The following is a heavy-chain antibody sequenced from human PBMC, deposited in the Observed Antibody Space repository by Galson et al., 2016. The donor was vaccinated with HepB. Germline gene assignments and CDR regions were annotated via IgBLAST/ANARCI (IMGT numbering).Heavy chain of an antibody. V-gene: IGHV3-30*18. D-gene: IGHD3-9*01. Sequence: SLRLSCAASGFTFSSYAMHWVCQAPGKGLEWVAVISYDGSHKYYAASVKGRFTISRDNSKNTLSLQMNSLRAEDTAVYYCAKNDILAGYSAFDNWGQGTLVTVSS. CDR2: ISYDGSHK. CDR1: GFTFSSYA. J-gene: IGHJ4*02. CDR3: AKNDILAGYSAFDN.